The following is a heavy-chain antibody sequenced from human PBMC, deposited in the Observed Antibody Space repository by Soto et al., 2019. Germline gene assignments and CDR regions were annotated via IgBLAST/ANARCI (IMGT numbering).Heavy chain of an antibody. Sequence: SDTLSLTCTVSGSSIIGSCYYWGWIRQPPGKGLEWIGSIYYSGSTYYNPSLKSRVTISVDTSKNQFSLKLSSVTAADTAVYYCARRLYYDSSGFEGGAMDVWGQGTTVT. J-gene: IGHJ6*02. V-gene: IGHV4-39*01. CDR3: ARRLYYDSSGFEGGAMDV. CDR2: IYYSGST. D-gene: IGHD3-22*01. CDR1: GSSIIGSCYY.